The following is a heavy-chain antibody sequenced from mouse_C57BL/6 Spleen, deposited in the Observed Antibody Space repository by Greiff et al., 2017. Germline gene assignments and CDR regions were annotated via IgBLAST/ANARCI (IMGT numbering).Heavy chain of an antibody. J-gene: IGHJ1*03. CDR2: IYPGGGYT. Sequence: QVQLQQSGAELVRPGTSVKMSCKASGYTFTNYWIGWAKQRPGHGLEWIGDIYPGGGYTNYNEKFKGKATLTADKSSSTAYMQFSSLTSEDSAIYYCARSGDYGRWYFDVWGTGTTVTVSS. CDR3: ARSGDYGRWYFDV. D-gene: IGHD2-4*01. V-gene: IGHV1-63*01. CDR1: GYTFTNYW.